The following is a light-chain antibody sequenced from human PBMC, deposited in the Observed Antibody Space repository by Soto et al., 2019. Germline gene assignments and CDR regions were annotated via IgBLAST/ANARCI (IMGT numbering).Light chain of an antibody. V-gene: IGKV1-5*01. CDR3: QQSVT. Sequence: DIQMTQSPSTLSASVGDRVTITCRSSQSISSWLAWYQQKPWKAPKLLIYDASSLESGVPSGFSGSGSGTEFTLPISGLQPDDFATYYCQQSVTFGQGTKVEIK. CDR1: QSISSW. CDR2: DAS. J-gene: IGKJ1*01.